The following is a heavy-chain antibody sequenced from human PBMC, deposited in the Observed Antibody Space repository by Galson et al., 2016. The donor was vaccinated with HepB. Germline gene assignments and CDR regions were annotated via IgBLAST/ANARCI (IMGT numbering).Heavy chain of an antibody. CDR1: GFTFSNYW. J-gene: IGHJ4*02. CDR2: INTDGSAT. Sequence: SLRLSCAASGFTFSNYWMHWVRQSPGKGLMWVSRINTDGSATDYADSVKGRITISRDNAKNTLYLEMSSLRAEDTAVYYCARKSGGIAVLRGFDYWGQGTLVTVSS. CDR3: ARKSGGIAVLRGFDY. V-gene: IGHV3-74*01. D-gene: IGHD6-19*01.